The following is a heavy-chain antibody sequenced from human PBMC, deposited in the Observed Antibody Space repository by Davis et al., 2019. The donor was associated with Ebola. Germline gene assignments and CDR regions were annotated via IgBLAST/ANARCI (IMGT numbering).Heavy chain of an antibody. CDR2: TSGSGGST. J-gene: IGHJ6*02. D-gene: IGHD6-6*01. Sequence: GGSLRLSCAASGFTVSSNHMSWVRQAPGKGLEWVSVTSGSGGSTYYADSVKGRFTISRDNSKNTLYLQMNSLRAEDTALYYCAKGSSSQGYYYYGMDVWGQGTTVTVSS. CDR3: AKGSSSQGYYYYGMDV. CDR1: GFTVSSNH. V-gene: IGHV3-23*01.